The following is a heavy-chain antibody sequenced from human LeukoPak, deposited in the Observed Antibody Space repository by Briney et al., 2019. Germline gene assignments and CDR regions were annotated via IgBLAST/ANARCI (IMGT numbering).Heavy chain of an antibody. CDR1: GYSFTSYW. J-gene: IGHJ4*02. CDR2: IYPGDSDT. D-gene: IGHD3-22*01. CDR3: ARLSQNYYDSRGYPVY. Sequence: GESLQISCKGSGYSFTSYWIGWVRQMPGKGLEWMGIIYPGDSDTRYSPSFQGQVTISADKSISTAYLQWSSLKASDTAMYYCARLSQNYYDSRGYPVYWGQGTIVTVSS. V-gene: IGHV5-51*01.